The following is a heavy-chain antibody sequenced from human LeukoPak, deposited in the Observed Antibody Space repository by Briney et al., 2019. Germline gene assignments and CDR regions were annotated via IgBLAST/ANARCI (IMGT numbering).Heavy chain of an antibody. CDR3: ARTSQPDYGGRWADYYYGMDV. Sequence: GGSLRLSCAASGFTFSSYSMNWVRQAPGKGLEWVSSISSSSSYIYYADSVKGRFTISRDNAKNSLYLQMNSLRAEDTAVYYCARTSQPDYGGRWADYYYGMDVWGQGTTVTVSS. CDR1: GFTFSSYS. CDR2: ISSSSSYI. J-gene: IGHJ6*02. D-gene: IGHD4-23*01. V-gene: IGHV3-21*01.